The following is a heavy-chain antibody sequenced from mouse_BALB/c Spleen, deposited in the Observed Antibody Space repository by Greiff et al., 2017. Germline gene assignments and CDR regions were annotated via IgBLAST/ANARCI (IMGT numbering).Heavy chain of an antibody. CDR2: ISYDGSN. CDR3: ARVPYDYDEVYYAMDY. Sequence: DVQLQESGPGLVKPSQSLSLTCSVTGYSITSGYYWNWIRQFPGNKLEWMGYISYDGSNNYNPSLKNRISITRDTSKNQFFLKLNSVTTEDTATYYCARVPYDYDEVYYAMDYWGQGTSVTVSS. J-gene: IGHJ4*01. D-gene: IGHD2-4*01. V-gene: IGHV3-6*02. CDR1: GYSITSGYY.